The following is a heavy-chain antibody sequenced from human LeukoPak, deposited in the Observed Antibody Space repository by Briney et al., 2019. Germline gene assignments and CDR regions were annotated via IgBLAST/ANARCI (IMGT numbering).Heavy chain of an antibody. D-gene: IGHD2-2*01. J-gene: IGHJ4*02. CDR2: ISGSGGST. CDR1: GFTFSSYA. CDR3: AKMAVGVVVPAAMHTFDY. V-gene: IGHV3-23*01. Sequence: PGGSLRLSCAASGFTFSSYAMSCVRQAPGKALEWVSDISGSGGSTYYADSVKGRFTISRDNSKNTLYLQMNSLRAEDTAVYYCAKMAVGVVVPAAMHTFDYWGQGTLVTVSS.